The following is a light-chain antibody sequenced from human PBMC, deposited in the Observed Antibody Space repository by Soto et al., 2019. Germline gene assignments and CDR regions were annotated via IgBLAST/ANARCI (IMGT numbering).Light chain of an antibody. V-gene: IGLV2-14*02. J-gene: IGLJ1*01. Sequence: QSALTQPASVSGSPGQSITLSCTGTSSDVGSYNLVSWYQQHPGKAPKLMIYEGSKRPSGVSNRFSGSKSGNTASLTISGLQAEDEADYYCCSITRSSTSVFGTGTKVTVL. CDR3: CSITRSSTSV. CDR2: EGS. CDR1: SSDVGSYNL.